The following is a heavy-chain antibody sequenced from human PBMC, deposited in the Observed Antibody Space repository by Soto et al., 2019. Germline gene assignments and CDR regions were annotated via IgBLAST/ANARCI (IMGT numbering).Heavy chain of an antibody. V-gene: IGHV1-8*02. Sequence: ASVKVSCKTSGYDFTAYDINWVRQASGQGLEWMGWMNPINGATGSARRFQGRVSMTRNTATGTAYLELTSLRSDDTGVYYCGRGPSPREPAGGTPYYYAMDVWGQGTTVTVSS. J-gene: IGHJ6*02. CDR2: MNPINGAT. CDR1: GYDFTAYD. CDR3: GRGPSPREPAGGTPYYYAMDV. D-gene: IGHD6-13*01.